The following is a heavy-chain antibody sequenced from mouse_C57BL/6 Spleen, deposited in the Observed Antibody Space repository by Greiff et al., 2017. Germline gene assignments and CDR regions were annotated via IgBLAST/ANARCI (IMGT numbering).Heavy chain of an antibody. Sequence: VQLQQPGAELVMPGASVKLSCKASGYTFTSYWMHWVKQRPGQGLEWIGEIDPSDSYTNYNQKFKGKSTLTVDKSSSPAYMHLSSLTSEDSAVYYCARGTGYFDYWGQGTTLAVSS. J-gene: IGHJ2*01. CDR1: GYTFTSYW. CDR2: IDPSDSYT. D-gene: IGHD3-3*01. V-gene: IGHV1-69*01. CDR3: ARGTGYFDY.